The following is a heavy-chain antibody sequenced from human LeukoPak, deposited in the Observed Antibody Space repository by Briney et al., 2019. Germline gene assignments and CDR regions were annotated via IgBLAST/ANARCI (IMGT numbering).Heavy chain of an antibody. CDR2: IYYSGST. V-gene: IGHV4-59*01. CDR1: GGSISSYY. J-gene: IGHJ4*02. D-gene: IGHD6-13*01. Sequence: PSETLSLTCTVSGGSISSYYWSWIRQPPGKGLEWIGYIYYSGSTNYNPSLKSRVTISVDTSKNQFPLKLSSVTAADSAVYYCARRGGIAAASTYDHWGQGTLVTVSS. CDR3: ARRGGIAAASTYDH.